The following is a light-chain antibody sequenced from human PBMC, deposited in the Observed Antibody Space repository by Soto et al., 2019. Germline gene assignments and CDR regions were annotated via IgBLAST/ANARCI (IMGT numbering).Light chain of an antibody. J-gene: IGKJ1*01. Sequence: DIQVTQSPSTRSASVGDRVTITCLASRSVSTSLAWYQKKPGKAPKLLIFDASSLESGVPSRFSGSGSGTELTLPISCLQPDDLATHFCQLYTSYAPASGQGTKADIK. CDR1: RSVSTS. CDR2: DAS. V-gene: IGKV1-5*01. CDR3: QLYTSYAPA.